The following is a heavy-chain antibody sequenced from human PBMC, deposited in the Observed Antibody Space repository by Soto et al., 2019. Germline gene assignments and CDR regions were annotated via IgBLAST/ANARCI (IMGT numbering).Heavy chain of an antibody. CDR1: GFTIRNYA. V-gene: IGHV3-23*02. J-gene: IGHJ1*01. CDR3: EGSWT. D-gene: IGHD5-12*01. CDR2: ISGTTDRT. Sequence: EVQVLESGGGLVQPGGSLRLSCAASGFTIRNYAMSWVRQAPGKALEWVAGISGTTDRTYYRDSVEGRFTIFKDTSKNTLYVEMKSLRAEDTALYRCEGSWTWGQGTLVTVSS.